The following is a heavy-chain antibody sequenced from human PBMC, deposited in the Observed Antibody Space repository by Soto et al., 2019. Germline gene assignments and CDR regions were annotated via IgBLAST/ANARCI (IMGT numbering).Heavy chain of an antibody. J-gene: IGHJ4*02. V-gene: IGHV2-5*01. Sequence: QITLKESGPTLVTPTQTLTLTCSFSGFSLTTDGGGVGWVRQPPGKALEWLALIYWSDSKRYSPSLKNRLTVTKDDSKNQVLLTMTNMDPVDTATYYCIHRRRDAGPNGDYWGQGTLVTVSS. CDR1: GFSLTTDGGG. D-gene: IGHD3-16*01. CDR2: IYWSDSK. CDR3: IHRRRDAGPNGDY.